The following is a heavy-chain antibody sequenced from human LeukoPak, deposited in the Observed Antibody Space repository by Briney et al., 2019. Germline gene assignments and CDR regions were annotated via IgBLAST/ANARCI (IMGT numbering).Heavy chain of an antibody. J-gene: IGHJ4*02. D-gene: IGHD5-18*01. CDR3: AKTQDTSMIYGYFDY. Sequence: PGGSVRLSCAASGFTFSSYSMSWVRQASGKGPEWLAAVIGSGGRTSYADSVKGRFTISRDNSKNTLYLEMNSLSAEDTALYVCAKTQDTSMIYGYFDYWGQGTLVTVYS. CDR2: VIGSGGRT. V-gene: IGHV3-23*01. CDR1: GFTFSSYS.